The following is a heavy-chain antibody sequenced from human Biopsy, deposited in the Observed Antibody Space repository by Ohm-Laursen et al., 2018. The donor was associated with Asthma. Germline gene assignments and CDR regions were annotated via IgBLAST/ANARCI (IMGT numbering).Heavy chain of an antibody. Sequence: GTLSLTCPVSGGSITSSSYYWGWIRQPPGKGMKWIGSMYHSGSPYYHPSLKSRATISVDTSKNQLSLKMSSVTAADTAVYFCVRHQYSSSWSTFDYWGQGALVTVSS. D-gene: IGHD3-22*01. J-gene: IGHJ4*02. CDR3: VRHQYSSSWSTFDY. CDR1: GGSITSSSYY. CDR2: MYHSGSP. V-gene: IGHV4-39*01.